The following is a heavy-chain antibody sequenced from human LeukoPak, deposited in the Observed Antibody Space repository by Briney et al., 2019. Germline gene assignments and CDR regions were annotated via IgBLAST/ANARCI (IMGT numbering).Heavy chain of an antibody. CDR1: GFTFSGYA. CDR3: AKGYDFWSGYSLNFDY. D-gene: IGHD3-3*01. V-gene: IGHV3-23*01. J-gene: IGHJ4*02. CDR2: ISGSGGST. Sequence: PGGSLRLSCAASGFTFSGYAMSWVRQAPGKGLEWVSAISGSGGSTYYADSVKGRFTISRDNSKNTLYLQMNSLRAEDTAVYYCAKGYDFWSGYSLNFDYWGQGTLVTVSS.